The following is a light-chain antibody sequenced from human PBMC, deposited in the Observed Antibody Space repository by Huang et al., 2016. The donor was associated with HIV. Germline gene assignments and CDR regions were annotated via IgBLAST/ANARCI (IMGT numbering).Light chain of an antibody. V-gene: IGKV3-15*01. J-gene: IGKJ3*01. CDR2: AAS. CDR1: QIVSSH. CDR3: QQYNDFRST. Sequence: ETVMTQSPVTLSVSPGDRASLSCRSSQIVSSHLAWYQQKPCQAPRRLIYAASTRATGGPGRFSGSGAGTEFTLTISTLQSEESAVYYCQQYNDFRSTFGPGTRVEIK.